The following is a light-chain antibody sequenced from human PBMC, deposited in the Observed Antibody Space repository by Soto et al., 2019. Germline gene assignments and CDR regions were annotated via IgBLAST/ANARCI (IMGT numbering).Light chain of an antibody. CDR1: QSVSSR. Sequence: DIVLAQVPGGLCFPPGEGATVFWRASQSVSSRLAWYQQKPGQAPRLLISGASSRATGIPDRFSGSGSGTDFTLTISRLEPEDFALYYCQQYVTSAITFGQGTQLEIK. CDR2: GAS. J-gene: IGKJ5*01. V-gene: IGKV3-20*01. CDR3: QQYVTSAIT.